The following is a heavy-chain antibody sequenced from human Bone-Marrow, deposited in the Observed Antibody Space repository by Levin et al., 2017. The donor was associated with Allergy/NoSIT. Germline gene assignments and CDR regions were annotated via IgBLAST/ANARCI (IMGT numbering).Heavy chain of an antibody. CDR3: TREARVPAVKGGDSREEDDAFDL. V-gene: IGHV3-7*01. J-gene: IGHJ3*01. D-gene: IGHD4-11*01. CDR2: IKQGGNEQ. Sequence: GGSLRLSCAGSGFIFSNFYMSWVRQVPGKGLEWVANIKQGGNEQFYVDSVRGRFTISRDNTENSVHLQMNSLRADDTAVYFCTREARVPAVKGGDSREEDDAFDLWGQGTMVTVSS. CDR1: GFIFSNFY.